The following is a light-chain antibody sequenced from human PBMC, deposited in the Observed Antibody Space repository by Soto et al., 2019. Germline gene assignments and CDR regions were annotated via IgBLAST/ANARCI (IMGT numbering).Light chain of an antibody. CDR2: GAS. CDR3: QQCGPSLKYT. CDR1: QAVTGNY. V-gene: IGKV3-20*01. J-gene: IGKJ2*01. Sequence: EVVLTQSPDTLSLSPGERATLSCRASQAVTGNYLAWYQQKPGQAPRLFIYGASNRATGIPDRFSGSGSGTDFTLTISRLEPEDFAVYYCQQCGPSLKYTFGQGTKLEIK.